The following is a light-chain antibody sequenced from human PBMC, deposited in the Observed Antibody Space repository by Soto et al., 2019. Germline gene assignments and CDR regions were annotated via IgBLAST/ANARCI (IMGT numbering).Light chain of an antibody. Sequence: QSALSQPASVSGSPGQSITISCTGTSSDVGTYNLVSWYQHHPGKAPKLMIYEDIKRPSGVSNRFSGSKSGNTASLTISGLQAEDEADYYCCSYAGSSTLWVFGGGTKVTVL. V-gene: IGLV2-23*01. J-gene: IGLJ3*02. CDR1: SSDVGTYNL. CDR2: EDI. CDR3: CSYAGSSTLWV.